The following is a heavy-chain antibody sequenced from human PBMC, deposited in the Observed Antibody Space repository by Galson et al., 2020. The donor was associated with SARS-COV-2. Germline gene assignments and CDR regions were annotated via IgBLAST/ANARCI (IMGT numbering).Heavy chain of an antibody. V-gene: IGHV5-51*01. CDR1: GSSFTSYW. J-gene: IGHJ3*02. CDR2: IYPGDSDT. D-gene: IGHD4-17*01. CDR3: ARHTLYGGNPEDAFDI. Sequence: KIGSSLKISCQGSGSSFTSYWIGWVRPMPGKGLEWMGIIYPGDSDTRSSPLFHGQVTISADKSITTAYRQRSSLKASDTAMYYCARHTLYGGNPEDAFDIWGQGTMVTGAS.